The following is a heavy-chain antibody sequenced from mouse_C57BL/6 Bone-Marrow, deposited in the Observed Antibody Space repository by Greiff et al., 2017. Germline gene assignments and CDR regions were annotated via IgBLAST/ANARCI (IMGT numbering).Heavy chain of an antibody. V-gene: IGHV1-81*01. Sequence: VKLMESGAELARPGASVKLSCKASGYTFTSYGISWVKQRTGQGLEWIGEIYPRSGNTYYNEKFKGKATLTADKSSSTAYMELRSLTSEDSAVYFCARKLLRHAMDYWGQGTSVTVSS. CDR3: ARKLLRHAMDY. D-gene: IGHD2-12*01. CDR1: GYTFTSYG. CDR2: IYPRSGNT. J-gene: IGHJ4*01.